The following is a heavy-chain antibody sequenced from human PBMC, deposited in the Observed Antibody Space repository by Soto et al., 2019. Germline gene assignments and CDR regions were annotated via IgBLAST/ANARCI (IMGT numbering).Heavy chain of an antibody. D-gene: IGHD6-25*01. CDR3: ARSDTLRSIIFDY. CDR1: GGSFSGYY. J-gene: IGHJ4*02. Sequence: SETLSLTCAVYGGSFSGYYWSWIRQPPGKGLEWIGEINHSGSTNYNPSLKSRVTISVDTSKNQFSLKPSSVTAADTAVYYCARSDTLRSIIFDYRGQGTLVTVSS. V-gene: IGHV4-34*01. CDR2: INHSGST.